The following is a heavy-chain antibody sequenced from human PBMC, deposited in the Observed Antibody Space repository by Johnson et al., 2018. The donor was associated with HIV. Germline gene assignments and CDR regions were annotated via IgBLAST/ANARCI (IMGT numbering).Heavy chain of an antibody. CDR2: IRSKAYGGTT. J-gene: IGHJ3*02. Sequence: VQLVESGGGVVRPGGSLRLSCAASGFTFDDYGMSWVRQAPGKGLEWVGFIRSKAYGGTTEYAASVKGRFTISRDDSKSIAYLQMNSLKTEDTAVYYCARDREEFSSGWYFAFDIWGQGTMVTVSS. V-gene: IGHV3-49*04. CDR1: GFTFDDYG. D-gene: IGHD6-19*01. CDR3: ARDREEFSSGWYFAFDI.